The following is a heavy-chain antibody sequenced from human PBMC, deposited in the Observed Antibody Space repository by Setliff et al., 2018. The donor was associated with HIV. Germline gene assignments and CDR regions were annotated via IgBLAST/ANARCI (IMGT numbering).Heavy chain of an antibody. J-gene: IGHJ5*02. CDR2: VTNDGSQ. CDR3: ARVLLITNAAYGVVSNQFDP. Sequence: GGSLRLSCATSGFNFSPHGMHWVRQAPGKGLGWVAVVTNDGSQYYAESVKGRFTVSRDNAKSSLYLQMNSLRAEDTAVYFCARVLLITNAAYGVVSNQFDPWGQGTLVTVSS. V-gene: IGHV3-30*04. D-gene: IGHD3-3*01. CDR1: GFNFSPHG.